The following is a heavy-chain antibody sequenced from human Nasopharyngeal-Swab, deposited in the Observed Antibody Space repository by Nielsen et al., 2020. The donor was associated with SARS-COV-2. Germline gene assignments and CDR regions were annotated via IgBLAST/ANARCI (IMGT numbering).Heavy chain of an antibody. J-gene: IGHJ3*02. D-gene: IGHD3-9*01. CDR3: ARGKYYDILTGYADAFDI. Sequence: GESLKISCAASGFTFSSYAMHWVRQAPGKGLKWVAVISYDGSNKYYADSVKGRFTISRDNSKNTLYLQMNSLRAEDTAVYYCARGKYYDILTGYADAFDIWGQGTMVTASS. CDR2: ISYDGSNK. CDR1: GFTFSSYA. V-gene: IGHV3-30-3*01.